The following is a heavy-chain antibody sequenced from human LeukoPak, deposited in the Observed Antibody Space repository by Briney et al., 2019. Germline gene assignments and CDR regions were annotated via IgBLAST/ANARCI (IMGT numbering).Heavy chain of an antibody. CDR1: GYTFTDYF. CDR3: ARDDYGDLQYFEN. J-gene: IGHJ4*02. V-gene: IGHV1-2*02. D-gene: IGHD4-17*01. CDR2: INPNDGGT. Sequence: ASVKVSCKASGYTFTDYFLHWVRQAPGQGLEWMGWINPNDGGTLHAQKFQGGVTMTRDSSITTAYMELNGLRSDDTAVYYCARDDYGDLQYFENWGQGTLVTVSS.